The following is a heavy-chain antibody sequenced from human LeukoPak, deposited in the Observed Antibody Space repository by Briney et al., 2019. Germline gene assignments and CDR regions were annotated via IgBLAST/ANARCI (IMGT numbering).Heavy chain of an antibody. Sequence: GGSLRLSCAASGFTFSSYEMNWVRQAPGKGLEWVSYISSSGSTIYYADSVKGRFTISRDNAKNSLYLQMNSLRAEDTAVYYCARAIKPVYYFDYWGQGTLVTVSS. CDR1: GFTFSSYE. J-gene: IGHJ4*02. V-gene: IGHV3-48*03. CDR3: ARAIKPVYYFDY. CDR2: ISSSGSTI. D-gene: IGHD5-12*01.